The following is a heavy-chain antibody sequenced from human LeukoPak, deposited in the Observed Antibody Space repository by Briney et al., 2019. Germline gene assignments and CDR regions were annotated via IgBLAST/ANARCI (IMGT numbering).Heavy chain of an antibody. CDR1: GGSISSYY. CDR3: ATLGQARGYSYGPVDY. D-gene: IGHD5-18*01. Sequence: SETLSLTCTVSGGSISSYYWSWIRQPPGKGLEWIGYIYYSGSTNYNPSLKNRVTISVLTSKNQFSLKLSSVTAADTAVYYCATLGQARGYSYGPVDYWGQGSLVTVSS. CDR2: IYYSGST. V-gene: IGHV4-59*08. J-gene: IGHJ4*02.